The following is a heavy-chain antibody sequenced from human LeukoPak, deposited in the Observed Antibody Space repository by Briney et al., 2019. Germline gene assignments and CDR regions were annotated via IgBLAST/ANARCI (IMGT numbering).Heavy chain of an antibody. CDR1: GFTSDDYA. CDR2: ISWNSGSI. J-gene: IGHJ4*02. CDR3: AKDISSSPSGNIDY. Sequence: PGRSLRLSCAASGFTSDDYAMHWVRQASGKGLEWVSGISWNSGSIGYADSVKGRFTISRDNAKNSLYLQMNSLRAEDMALYYCAKDISSSPSGNIDYWGQGTLVTVSS. V-gene: IGHV3-9*02. D-gene: IGHD6-6*01.